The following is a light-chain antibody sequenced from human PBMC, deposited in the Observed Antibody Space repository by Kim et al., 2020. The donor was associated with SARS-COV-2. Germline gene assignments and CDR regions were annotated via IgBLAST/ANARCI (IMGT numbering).Light chain of an antibody. CDR2: DVN. CDR1: SGDVGGYND. J-gene: IGLJ1*01. Sequence: GQSLTISCPGTSGDVGGYNDVSWYQQHPGKAPKLMIYDVNERPSGVSNRFSGSKSGNTASLTISGLQAKDEADYYCSSYTSTNTFVFGTGTKVTVL. CDR3: SSYTSTNTFV. V-gene: IGLV2-14*04.